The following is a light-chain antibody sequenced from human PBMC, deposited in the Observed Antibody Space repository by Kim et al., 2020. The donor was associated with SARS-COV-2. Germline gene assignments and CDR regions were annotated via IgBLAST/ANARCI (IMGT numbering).Light chain of an antibody. CDR1: QSFSSSY. V-gene: IGKV3-20*01. J-gene: IGKJ2*01. CDR3: QQYGTSTYT. CDR2: AAS. Sequence: EIVLTQSPGTLSLSPGERATLSCRASQSFSSSYLGWYQQKPGQAPRLVIYAASSGATGIPDRFSGSGSGTDFTLTISRLEPDDFAVYYCQQYGTSTYTFGQGTKLEI.